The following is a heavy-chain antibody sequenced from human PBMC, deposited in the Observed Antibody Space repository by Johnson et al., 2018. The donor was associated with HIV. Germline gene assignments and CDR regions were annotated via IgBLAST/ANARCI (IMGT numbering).Heavy chain of an antibody. CDR3: ARVPPGIAKDGAFDI. V-gene: IGHV3-30*03. J-gene: IGHJ3*02. CDR1: GFTFSSYG. D-gene: IGHD6-13*01. CDR2: ISYDGSNK. Sequence: QVQLVESGGGVVQPGRSLRLSCAASGFTFSSYGMHWVRQAPGKGLEWVAVISYDGSNKYYADSVKGRFTISRDNSKNTLYLQMNSLRGEDTAVYYCARVPPGIAKDGAFDIWGQGTMVTVSS.